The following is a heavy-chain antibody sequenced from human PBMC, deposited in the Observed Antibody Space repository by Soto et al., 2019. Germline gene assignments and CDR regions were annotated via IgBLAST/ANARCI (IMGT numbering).Heavy chain of an antibody. J-gene: IGHJ4*02. Sequence: QITLKESGPPLVKPTQTLTLTCTFSGFSLSTSGVGVGWIRQPPGKALEWLALIYWDDDKRYSPSLKSRLTITKDTSKNQVVLTMTNMDPVDTATYYCAHRREGLGYCTNGVCYGFDYWGQGTLVTVSS. V-gene: IGHV2-5*02. CDR1: GFSLSTSGVG. CDR3: AHRREGLGYCTNGVCYGFDY. CDR2: IYWDDDK. D-gene: IGHD2-8*01.